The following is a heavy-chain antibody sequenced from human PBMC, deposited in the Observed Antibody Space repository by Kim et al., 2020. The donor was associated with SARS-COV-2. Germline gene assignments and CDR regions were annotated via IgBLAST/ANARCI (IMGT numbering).Heavy chain of an antibody. J-gene: IGHJ6*02. CDR2: INAGNGNT. CDR1: GYTFTSYA. V-gene: IGHV1-3*01. Sequence: ASVKVSCKASGYTFTSYAMHWVRQAPGQRLEWMGWINAGNGNTKYSQKFQGRVTITRDTSASTAYMELSSLRSEDTAVYYCAVGGPLGYCSSTSCYQLYYYYYGMDVWGQGTTVTVSS. D-gene: IGHD2-2*01. CDR3: AVGGPLGYCSSTSCYQLYYYYYGMDV.